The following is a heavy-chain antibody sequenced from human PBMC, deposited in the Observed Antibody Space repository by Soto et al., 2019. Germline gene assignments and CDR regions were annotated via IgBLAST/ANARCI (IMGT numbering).Heavy chain of an antibody. V-gene: IGHV1-58*01. Sequence: SVKVSCKASGFTFTSSAVQWVRQARGQRLEWIGWIVVGSGNTNYAQKFQERVTITRDMSTSTAYMELSSLRSEDTAVYYCATPGIAVAGTSSPAFDIWGQGTMVTVSS. CDR3: ATPGIAVAGTSSPAFDI. D-gene: IGHD6-19*01. CDR1: GFTFTSSA. J-gene: IGHJ3*02. CDR2: IVVGSGNT.